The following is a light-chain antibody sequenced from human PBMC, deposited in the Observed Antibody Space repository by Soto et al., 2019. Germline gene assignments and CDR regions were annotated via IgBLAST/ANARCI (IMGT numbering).Light chain of an antibody. J-gene: IGKJ1*01. CDR3: QQYGSPSMRT. CDR2: GAS. Sequence: MTQSPATLSFSPGEEATLSCRASQSVSSNLAWHPQQPGQAPRLXXYGASNRATGIKDTFRGSGSGKDFTLTISRLEPEDFAVYYCQQYGSPSMRTFGPGTQ. V-gene: IGKV3-20*01. CDR1: QSVSSN.